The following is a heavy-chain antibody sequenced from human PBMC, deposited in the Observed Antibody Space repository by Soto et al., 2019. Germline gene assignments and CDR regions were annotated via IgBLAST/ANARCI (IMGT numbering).Heavy chain of an antibody. Sequence: QVQLVQSGAEVKKPGASVKVSCKVSGYTLTELSMHWVRQAPGKGLEWMGGFDPEDGETIYAQKFQGRVTMTEDTXTDPAYMERSSLRSEDTAVYYGGTDLGRYSSGWCDYWGQGPLVTVSS. V-gene: IGHV1-24*01. J-gene: IGHJ4*02. CDR2: FDPEDGET. CDR3: GTDLGRYSSGWCDY. CDR1: GYTLTELS. D-gene: IGHD6-19*01.